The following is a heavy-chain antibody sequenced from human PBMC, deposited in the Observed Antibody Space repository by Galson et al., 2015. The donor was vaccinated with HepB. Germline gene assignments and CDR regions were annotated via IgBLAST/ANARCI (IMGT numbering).Heavy chain of an antibody. CDR2: IWYDGSNK. CDR3: ARDQGWELLHAVDAFDI. CDR1: GFTFSSYG. D-gene: IGHD1-26*01. J-gene: IGHJ3*02. Sequence: SLRLSCAASGFTFSSYGMHWVRQAPGKGLEWVAVIWYDGSNKYYADSVKGRFTISRDNSKNTLYLQMNSLRAEDTAVYYCARDQGWELLHAVDAFDIWGQGTMVTVSS. V-gene: IGHV3-33*01.